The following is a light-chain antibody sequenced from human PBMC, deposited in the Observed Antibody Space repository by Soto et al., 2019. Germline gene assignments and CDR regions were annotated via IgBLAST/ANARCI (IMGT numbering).Light chain of an antibody. Sequence: QLVLTQSPSASASLGASVKLTCTLSSGHSSYAIAWHQQQPEKGPRYLMKLNSDGSHSKGDGIPDRFSGSSSGAERYLTISSCQSEDEADYYCQTWGTGILVFGGGTKLTVL. CDR2: LNSDGSH. V-gene: IGLV4-69*01. CDR3: QTWGTGILV. J-gene: IGLJ2*01. CDR1: SGHSSYA.